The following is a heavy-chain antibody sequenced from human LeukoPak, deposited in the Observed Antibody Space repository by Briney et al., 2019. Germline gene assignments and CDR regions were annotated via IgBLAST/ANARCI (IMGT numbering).Heavy chain of an antibody. V-gene: IGHV2-70*11. J-gene: IGHJ6*03. Sequence: SGPTLVNPTQTLTLTCIFSGFSLSTSGMCVSWIRQPPGKALEWLARIDWDDDKHYSTSLKTRLTISKDTSKNQVVLTMTNMDPVDTATYYCARIRGYCSSTSCYTNYYYMDVWGKGTTVTVSS. CDR2: IDWDDDK. CDR1: GFSLSTSGMC. CDR3: ARIRGYCSSTSCYTNYYYMDV. D-gene: IGHD2-2*02.